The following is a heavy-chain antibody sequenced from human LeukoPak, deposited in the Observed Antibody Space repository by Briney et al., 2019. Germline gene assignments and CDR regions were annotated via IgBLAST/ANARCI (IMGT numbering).Heavy chain of an antibody. CDR3: AREYYGSGSYYSVGAFDI. V-gene: IGHV1-3*03. J-gene: IGHJ3*02. D-gene: IGHD3-10*01. CDR1: GYTFTSYA. Sequence: ASVNVSCKASGYTFTSYAMHWVRQAPGQRLEWMGWINAGNGNTKYSQEFQGRVTITRDTSASTAYMELSSLRSEDMAVYYCAREYYGSGSYYSVGAFDIWGQGTMVTVSS. CDR2: INAGNGNT.